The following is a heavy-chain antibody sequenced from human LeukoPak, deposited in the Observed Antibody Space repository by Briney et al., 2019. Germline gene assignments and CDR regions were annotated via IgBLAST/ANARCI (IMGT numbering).Heavy chain of an antibody. CDR1: GGTFSSYA. J-gene: IGHJ4*02. V-gene: IGHV1-69*05. Sequence: GSSVKVSCKASGGTFSSYAISWVRQAPGQGLEWMGRIIPIFGRANYAQKFQGRVTITTDESTSTAYMELSRLRSEDTAVYYCAREPGSNARLVYFDYWGQGTLVTVSS. D-gene: IGHD1-14*01. CDR3: AREPGSNARLVYFDY. CDR2: IIPIFGRA.